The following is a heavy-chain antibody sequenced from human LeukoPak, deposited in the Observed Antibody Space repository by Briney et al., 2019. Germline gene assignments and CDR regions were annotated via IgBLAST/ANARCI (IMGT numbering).Heavy chain of an antibody. CDR2: ISGIGGT. CDR3: ANMAGGYSGHNDY. Sequence: PGGSLRLSCAASGFTFSNYAMSWVRQAPGKGLEWVSAISGIGGTFYADSVKGRFTISRDNSKNTLFLQMNSLRAEDTAVYYCANMAGGYSGHNDYWGQGTLVTVSS. CDR1: GFTFSNYA. V-gene: IGHV3-23*01. J-gene: IGHJ4*02. D-gene: IGHD5-12*01.